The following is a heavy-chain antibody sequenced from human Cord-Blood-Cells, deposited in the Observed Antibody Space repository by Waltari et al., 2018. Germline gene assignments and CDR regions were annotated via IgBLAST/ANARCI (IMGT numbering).Heavy chain of an antibody. CDR2: IIPIFGTA. D-gene: IGHD3-10*01. CDR3: ARDLGALDYYGSGSYYDY. CDR1: GGTVSSYA. Sequence: QVQLVQSGAEVKKPGSSVKVSCKASGGTVSSYAISWVRPAPGPGLEWMGGIIPIFGTANYAQKFQGRVTITADESTSTAYMELSSLRSEDTAVYYCARDLGALDYYGSGSYYDYGGQGTLVTVSS. V-gene: IGHV1-69*01. J-gene: IGHJ4*02.